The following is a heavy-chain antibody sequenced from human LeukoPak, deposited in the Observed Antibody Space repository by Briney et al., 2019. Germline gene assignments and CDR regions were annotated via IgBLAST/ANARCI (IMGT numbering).Heavy chain of an antibody. D-gene: IGHD5-12*01. CDR2: MNPNSGNT. Sequence: GASVKVSCKASGYTFTSYDINWVRQATGRGLEWMGWMNPNSGNTGYAQKFRGRVTMTRDTSISTAYMELSSLRSEDTAVYYCAKAGIVATMNADWFDPWGQGTLVTVSS. CDR1: GYTFTSYD. V-gene: IGHV1-8*01. CDR3: AKAGIVATMNADWFDP. J-gene: IGHJ5*02.